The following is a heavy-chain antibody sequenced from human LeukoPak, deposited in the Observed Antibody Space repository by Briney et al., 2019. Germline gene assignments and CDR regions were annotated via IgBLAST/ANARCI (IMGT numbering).Heavy chain of an antibody. CDR3: ARGYCGGDCYGD. Sequence: GGSLRLSCAASGFSFSSYAMNWVRQAPGKGLEWVASIDSGSSHIYYADSVKGRFTISRDNTKSSLYLQMNSLRAEDMAVYYCARGYCGGDCYGDWGQGTLVTVSS. CDR2: IDSGSSHI. J-gene: IGHJ1*01. V-gene: IGHV3-21*01. D-gene: IGHD2-21*02. CDR1: GFSFSSYA.